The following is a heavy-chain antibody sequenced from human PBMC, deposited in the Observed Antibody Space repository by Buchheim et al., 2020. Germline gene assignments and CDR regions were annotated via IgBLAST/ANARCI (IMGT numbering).Heavy chain of an antibody. Sequence: QVQLQESGPGLVKPSGTLSLTCAVSGGSINSRHRWGWVRQPPGKGLEWIGEIYHSGSINYNPSLKSRVTISVDKSKNQFSLKLSSVTAADTAVYYCARTFSPDTYSSGWYYFDYWGQGTL. CDR3: ARTFSPDTYSSGWYYFDY. D-gene: IGHD6-19*01. J-gene: IGHJ4*02. V-gene: IGHV4-4*02. CDR1: GGSINSRHR. CDR2: IYHSGSI.